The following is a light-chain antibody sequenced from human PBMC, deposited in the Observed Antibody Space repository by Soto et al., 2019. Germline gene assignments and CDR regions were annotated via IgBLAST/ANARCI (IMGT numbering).Light chain of an antibody. CDR3: LHHNFDQWT. CDR1: QGIRDS. Sequence: IQMTQSPAAMSASVGDSVTITCRASQGIRDSLAWFQQKQGKAPKRLIYAASRLQSGVPSRFSGSGSGTEFTLTISSLEPEDFATYYCLHHNFDQWTFGQGTKVEIK. CDR2: AAS. V-gene: IGKV1-17*03. J-gene: IGKJ1*01.